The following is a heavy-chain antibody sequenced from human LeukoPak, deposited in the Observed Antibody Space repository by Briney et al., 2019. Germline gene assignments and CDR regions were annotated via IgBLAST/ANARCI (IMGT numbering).Heavy chain of an antibody. CDR1: GYTFTGYY. V-gene: IGHV1-2*06. D-gene: IGHD3-10*01. CDR3: ARDTLWFGNVAGDY. J-gene: IGHJ4*02. Sequence: ASVKVSCKASGYTFTGYYMHWVRQAPGQGLEWMGRINPNSGGTNYAQKFQGRVTMTRDTSISTAYMELSRLRCDDTAVYYCARDTLWFGNVAGDYWGLGTLVTVSS. CDR2: INPNSGGT.